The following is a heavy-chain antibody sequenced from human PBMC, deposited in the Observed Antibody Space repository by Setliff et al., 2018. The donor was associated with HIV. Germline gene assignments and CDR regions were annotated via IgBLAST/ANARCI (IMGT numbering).Heavy chain of an antibody. CDR2: IYYSGST. Sequence: SETLSLTCTVSGGSISTSRHYWGWIRQPPGKGLEWIGSIYYSGSTYYNPSLKSRITISVDTSKNQFSLRLSSVTAADTAVYYCARQGLVLVPASIDWRLPPSPIDYWGQGALVTVSS. CDR1: GGSISTSRHY. J-gene: IGHJ4*02. V-gene: IGHV4-39*01. D-gene: IGHD2-2*01. CDR3: ARQGLVLVPASIDWRLPPSPIDY.